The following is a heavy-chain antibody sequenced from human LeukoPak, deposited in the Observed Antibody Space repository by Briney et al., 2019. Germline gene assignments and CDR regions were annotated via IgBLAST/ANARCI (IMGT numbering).Heavy chain of an antibody. CDR3: ARARRGRSSGLDY. D-gene: IGHD6-19*01. CDR1: XFTXXXXA. V-gene: IGHV3-30-3*01. Sequence: RLXXAAXXFTXXXXAMHXVRXXXXXXXXXXAVTSYDENNKYYADSVKGRFTVSRDNSKNTLYLQMNSLRAEDTAVYYCARARRGRSSGLDYWGQGTLVTVSS. J-gene: IGHJ4*02. CDR2: TSYDENNK.